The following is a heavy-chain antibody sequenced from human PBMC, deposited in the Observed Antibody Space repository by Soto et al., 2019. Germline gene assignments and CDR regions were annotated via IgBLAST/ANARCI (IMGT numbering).Heavy chain of an antibody. CDR1: GGSITSYY. CDR3: MLGSGWKDFDY. V-gene: IGHV4-59*08. Sequence: TSETLSLTCTVSGGSITSYYWSWIRQPPGKGLEWIGYSYYSGSTNYNPALKSRVTISVDTSKNQFSLKLSSVTAADTAVYYCMLGSGWKDFDYWGQGTLVTVSS. D-gene: IGHD3-22*01. CDR2: SYYSGST. J-gene: IGHJ4*02.